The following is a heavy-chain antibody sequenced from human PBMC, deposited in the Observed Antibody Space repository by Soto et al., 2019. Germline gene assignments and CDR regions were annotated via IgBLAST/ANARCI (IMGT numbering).Heavy chain of an antibody. D-gene: IGHD3-10*01. CDR2: IYYSGSA. CDR1: GGSISSSDYY. CDR3: ARHNYGSGSTYFDY. V-gene: IGHV4-39*01. Sequence: SETLSLTCTVSGGSISSSDYYWGWIRQPPGKGLEWIGNIYYSGSASYNPSLKSRVTISVDTSKNQFSLKLNSMTAADTAVYYCARHNYGSGSTYFDYWGQGTLVPVSS. J-gene: IGHJ4*02.